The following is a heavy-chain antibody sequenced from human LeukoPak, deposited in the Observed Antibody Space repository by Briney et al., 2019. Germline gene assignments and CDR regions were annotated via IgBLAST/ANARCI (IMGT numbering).Heavy chain of an antibody. V-gene: IGHV4-30-4*08. J-gene: IGHJ4*02. CDR3: ARGVSGS. D-gene: IGHD3-10*01. Sequence: SETLSLTCTVSDGSISSGDYYWSWIRQPPGKGLEWIGYIYYSGSTYYNPSLKSRVTISVDTSKNQFSLKLSPVTAADTAVYYCARGVSGSWGQGTLVTVSS. CDR1: DGSISSGDYY. CDR2: IYYSGST.